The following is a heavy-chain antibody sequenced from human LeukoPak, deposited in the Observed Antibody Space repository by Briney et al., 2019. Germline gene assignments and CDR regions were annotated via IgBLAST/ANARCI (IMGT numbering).Heavy chain of an antibody. CDR3: ARHCCSAPSKRVFDI. D-gene: IGHD2-15*01. J-gene: IGHJ3*02. Sequence: PSETLSLTCTVSGGSIISSDYHWGWVRQPPGKGLEWIETISYSGNTDYNPSLRSRVTISVDTSNNQFSLRLGSVTAADTAIYHCARHCCSAPSKRVFDIWGQGTMVTVSS. CDR1: GGSIISSDYH. V-gene: IGHV4-39*01. CDR2: ISYSGNT.